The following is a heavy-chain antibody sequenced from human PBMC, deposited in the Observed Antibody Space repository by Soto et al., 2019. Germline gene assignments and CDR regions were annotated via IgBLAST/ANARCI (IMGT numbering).Heavy chain of an antibody. CDR1: GYSFTSYW. CDR3: ARPRGPRYFASYGMDV. J-gene: IGHJ6*02. V-gene: IGHV5-51*01. D-gene: IGHD3-9*01. CDR2: IYPGDSDT. Sequence: GESLKISCKGSGYSFTSYWIGWVRQMPGKGLEWMGIIYPGDSDTRYSPSFQGQVTISADKSISTAYLQWSSLKASDTAMYYCARPRGPRYFASYGMDVWGQGTTVTVSS.